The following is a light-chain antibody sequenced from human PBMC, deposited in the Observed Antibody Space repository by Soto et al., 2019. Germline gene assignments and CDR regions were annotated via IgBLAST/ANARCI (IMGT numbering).Light chain of an antibody. CDR2: GNY. CDR3: ATWDDSLNGVI. V-gene: IGLV1-44*01. J-gene: IGLJ2*01. Sequence: QSVLTQPPSASGTPGQRVLISCFGSSSNIGSNTVNWYQQLPGTAPKSLVFGNYQRPSGVPDRFSGSKSGTSASLAISGLQSEDEADYYCATWDDSLNGVIFGGGTKVTVL. CDR1: SSNIGSNT.